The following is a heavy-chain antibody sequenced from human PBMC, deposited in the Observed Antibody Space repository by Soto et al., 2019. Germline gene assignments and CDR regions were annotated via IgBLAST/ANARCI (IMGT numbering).Heavy chain of an antibody. V-gene: IGHV3-30*18. D-gene: IGHD6-13*01. CDR2: MSYDGTKQ. CDR1: GFTFSAYG. J-gene: IGHJ4*02. CDR3: AKEYGSTWIDH. Sequence: GGSLRHSCAASGFTFSAYGLHWVRQAPGKGLEWVAAMSYDGTKQYHVDSVKGRFNISRDNSRNTLFLQLNSLRDEDTAVYYCAKEYGSTWIDHWGQGT.